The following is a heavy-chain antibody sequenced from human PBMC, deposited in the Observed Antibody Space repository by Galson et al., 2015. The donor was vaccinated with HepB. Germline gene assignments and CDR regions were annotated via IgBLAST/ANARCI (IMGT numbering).Heavy chain of an antibody. CDR3: ARDSAYSMIVVVPYWYFDL. Sequence: TVSGGSINSSNYYWVWIRQSPGKGLEWIGSMHYSGSTYQNPSLKSRVTISIDTSKNQFSLKLSSVTAADTAVYYCARDSAYSMIVVVPYWYFDLWGRGTLVTVSS. J-gene: IGHJ2*01. CDR1: GGSINSSNYY. D-gene: IGHD3-22*01. V-gene: IGHV4-39*07. CDR2: MHYSGST.